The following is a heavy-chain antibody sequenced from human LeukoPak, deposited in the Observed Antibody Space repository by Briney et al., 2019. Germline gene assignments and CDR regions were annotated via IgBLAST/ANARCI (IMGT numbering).Heavy chain of an antibody. CDR2: IYYSGST. CDR1: GGSISSSSYY. J-gene: IGHJ3*02. V-gene: IGHV4-39*07. Sequence: PSVTLSLTCTASGGSISSSSYYWGWIRQPPGKGLEWIGIIYYSGSTYYNPSLKSRLTISVDTSKNQFSLKLSSVTAADTAVYYCARDAQQYYDFWGGYGDAFDIWGQGTMVTVSS. D-gene: IGHD3-3*01. CDR3: ARDAQQYYDFWGGYGDAFDI.